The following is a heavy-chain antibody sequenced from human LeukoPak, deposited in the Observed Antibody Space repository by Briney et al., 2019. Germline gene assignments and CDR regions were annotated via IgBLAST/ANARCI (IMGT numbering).Heavy chain of an antibody. CDR1: GFTFSSYW. CDR3: ARGAYCGADCPLPLSLY. D-gene: IGHD2-21*01. J-gene: IGHJ4*02. Sequence: GGSLRLSCAASGFTFSSYWMHWVRQAPGKGLVWVSRINSDGSSTTYADSVKCRFTISRDNAKNTLYLQMNSLRPEDTAVYYCARGAYCGADCPLPLSLYWGQGTLVTVSS. V-gene: IGHV3-74*01. CDR2: INSDGSST.